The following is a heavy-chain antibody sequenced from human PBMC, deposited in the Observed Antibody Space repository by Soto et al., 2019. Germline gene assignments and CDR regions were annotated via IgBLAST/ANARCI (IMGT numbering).Heavy chain of an antibody. CDR1: GGSLSGYF. D-gene: IGHD3-3*01. V-gene: IGHV4-34*01. J-gene: IGHJ6*03. CDR2: INHSGST. CDR3: ASYHYYDFWIGSRHYMDV. Sequence: QVHLEQWGAGLLKPSETLSLTCAVYGGSLSGYFWSWVRQPPGKGLEWIGEINHSGSTNYNPSLKSRVTISVDTSKHQFSLRLSSVTDADSAIYYCASYHYYDFWIGSRHYMDVWGRGTTVTVSS.